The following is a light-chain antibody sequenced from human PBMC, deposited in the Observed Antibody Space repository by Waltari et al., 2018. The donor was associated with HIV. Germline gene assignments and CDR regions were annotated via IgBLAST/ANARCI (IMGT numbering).Light chain of an antibody. J-gene: IGKJ1*01. CDR2: RAS. V-gene: IGKV1-5*03. CDR1: QRIATW. CDR3: QQYNTSSPWT. Sequence: DIQMTQSPSTLPACVGDRITITCRASQRIATWLAWYQQKPGKAPKLLIYRASSLETGVPSRFSGSGSVTEFTLTISSLQPEDFATYYCQQYNTSSPWTFGQGTKVDI.